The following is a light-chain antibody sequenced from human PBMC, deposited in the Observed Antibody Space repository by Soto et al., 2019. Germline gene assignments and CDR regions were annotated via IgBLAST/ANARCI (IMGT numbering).Light chain of an antibody. Sequence: LTQPPSVSGAPGQRVTISCTGSSSNIGTGYDVHWYQQLPGTAPKLLIYANNNRPSGVPDRFSGSKSGTSASLAITGLQAEDEADYYCQSYDSSLTGRYVFGTGTKVTVL. V-gene: IGLV1-40*01. CDR2: ANN. J-gene: IGLJ1*01. CDR1: SSNIGTGYD. CDR3: QSYDSSLTGRYV.